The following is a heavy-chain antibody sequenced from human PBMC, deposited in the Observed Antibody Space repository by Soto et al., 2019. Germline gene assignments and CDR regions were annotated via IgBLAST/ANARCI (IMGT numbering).Heavy chain of an antibody. Sequence: SETLSLTCAVSSGSISSSNWWSWVRQPPGKGLEWIGEIYHSGSTNYNPSLKSRVTISVDKSKNQFSLKLSSVTAADTAVYYCARDCSTSCYYMDVWGKGTTVTAP. CDR3: ARDCSTSCYYMDV. D-gene: IGHD2-2*01. J-gene: IGHJ6*03. V-gene: IGHV4-4*02. CDR2: IYHSGST. CDR1: SGSISSSNW.